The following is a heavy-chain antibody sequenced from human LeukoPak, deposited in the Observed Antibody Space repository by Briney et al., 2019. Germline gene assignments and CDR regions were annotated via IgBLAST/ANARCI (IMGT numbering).Heavy chain of an antibody. J-gene: IGHJ4*02. Sequence: NPSGTLSLTCAVSGGSISNSHWWSWVRQPPGKGLEWIGEIYHSGSTNYNPPLKSRVTISVDKSKSQFSLKLSSVTAADTAIYYCATDLRRGFDSWGQGTLVTVSS. D-gene: IGHD3-16*01. CDR3: ATDLRRGFDS. CDR1: GGSISNSHW. V-gene: IGHV4-4*02. CDR2: IYHSGST.